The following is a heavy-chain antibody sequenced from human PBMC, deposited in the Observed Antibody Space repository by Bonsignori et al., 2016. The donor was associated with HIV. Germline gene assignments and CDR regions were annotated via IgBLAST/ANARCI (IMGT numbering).Heavy chain of an antibody. V-gene: IGHV4-34*01. J-gene: IGHJ6*03. Sequence: WIRQPPGKGLEWIGEINHSGSTNYNPSLKSRVTISVDTSKNQFSLKLSSVTAADTAVYYCARAIVIGSSGYLSMDVWGKGTTVTVSS. CDR2: INHSGST. CDR3: ARAIVIGSSGYLSMDV. D-gene: IGHD3-22*01.